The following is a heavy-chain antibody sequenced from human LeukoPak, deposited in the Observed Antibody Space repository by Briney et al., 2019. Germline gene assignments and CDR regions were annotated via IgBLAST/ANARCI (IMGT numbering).Heavy chain of an antibody. Sequence: GGSLRLSCAASGFTLSGNDMHWVRQVTGKGLEWVSGIIIAGDTYYPDSVKGRFSISRENAKNSLYLQMNSLRAEDTAIYYCARDGNDYSNYGPLDYWGQGTLVTVSS. CDR3: ARDGNDYSNYGPLDY. V-gene: IGHV3-13*01. J-gene: IGHJ4*02. CDR1: GFTLSGND. D-gene: IGHD4-11*01. CDR2: IIIAGDT.